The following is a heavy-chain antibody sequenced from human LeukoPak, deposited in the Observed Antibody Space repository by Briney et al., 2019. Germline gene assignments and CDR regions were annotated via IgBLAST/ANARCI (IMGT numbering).Heavy chain of an antibody. Sequence: PGGSLRLSCAASGFTFSSYWMHWVRQAPGKGLVWVSRINSDGSDTTYADSVKGRFTISRDNAKNTLYLQMNGLRAEDMAVYYCTRAYYGDLYWGQGTLVTVSS. CDR3: TRAYYGDLY. CDR1: GFTFSSYW. J-gene: IGHJ4*02. V-gene: IGHV3-74*01. D-gene: IGHD4-17*01. CDR2: INSDGSDT.